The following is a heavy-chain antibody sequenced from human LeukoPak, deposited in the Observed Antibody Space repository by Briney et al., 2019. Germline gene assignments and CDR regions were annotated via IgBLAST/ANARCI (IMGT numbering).Heavy chain of an antibody. J-gene: IGHJ5*02. CDR1: GYIFTGYA. Sequence: GASVKVSCKASGYIFTGYAMNWVRQAPGQGLEWMGWINTNTGNPTYAQGFTGRFVFSLDTSVNTAYLQISSLKVDDTAVYYCAREGGSSGYSYGYNWFAPWGQGTLVTVSS. V-gene: IGHV7-4-1*02. CDR3: AREGGSSGYSYGYNWFAP. D-gene: IGHD5-18*01. CDR2: INTNTGNP.